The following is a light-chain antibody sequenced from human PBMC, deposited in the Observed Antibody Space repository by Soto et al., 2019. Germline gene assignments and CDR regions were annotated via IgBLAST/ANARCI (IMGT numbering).Light chain of an antibody. V-gene: IGLV2-23*01. CDR3: CSYAGRSTYV. CDR1: SSDVGSYSL. Sequence: QSALTQPASVSGSPGQSITISCTGSSSDVGSYSLVSWYQQHPGKAPKLMIYEGSKRPSGVSYRFSGSKSGNTASLTISGLQAEDEADYYCCSYAGRSTYVLGTGTKSPS. CDR2: EGS. J-gene: IGLJ1*01.